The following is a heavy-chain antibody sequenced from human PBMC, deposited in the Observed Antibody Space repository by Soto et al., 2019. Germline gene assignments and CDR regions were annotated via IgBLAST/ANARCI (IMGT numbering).Heavy chain of an antibody. CDR1: GGTFSSYA. CDR3: ARTNSGYDYGVAFDI. CDR2: IIPIFGTA. J-gene: IGHJ3*02. D-gene: IGHD5-12*01. V-gene: IGHV1-69*13. Sequence: ASVKVCCKASGGTFSSYAISWVRQAPGQGLEWMGGIIPIFGTANYAQKFQGRVTITADESTSTAYMELSSLRSEDTAVYYCARTNSGYDYGVAFDIWGQGTMVTVSS.